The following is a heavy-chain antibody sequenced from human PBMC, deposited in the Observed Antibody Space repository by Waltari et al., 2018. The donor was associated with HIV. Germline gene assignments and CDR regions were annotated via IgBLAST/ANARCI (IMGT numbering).Heavy chain of an antibody. CDR1: GLSGATSA. Sequence: EVHLAESGGGLVQQGESLRISCSVSGLSGATSARTAVSKAPGKGLQWVSSIGTSDNSTYYLDSVRGRFLISRDDSQTTVSLQMDRLTTNDTAVYYCASEAAVSAGPLDSWGQGIAVIVSS. V-gene: IGHV3-53*01. CDR3: ASEAAVSAGPLDS. J-gene: IGHJ4*02. CDR2: IGTSDNST. D-gene: IGHD6-19*01.